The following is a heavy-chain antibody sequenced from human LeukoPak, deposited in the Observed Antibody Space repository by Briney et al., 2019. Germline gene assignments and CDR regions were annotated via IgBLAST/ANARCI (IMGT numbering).Heavy chain of an antibody. D-gene: IGHD4-17*01. CDR2: ISGSGGST. Sequence: GGSLRLSCAASGFTFSSYGMSWVRQAPGKGLEWVSAISGSGGSTYYADSVKGRFTISRDNSKNTLYLQMNSLRAEDTAAYYCAKGGASVTRYVDYWGQGTLVTVSS. V-gene: IGHV3-23*01. J-gene: IGHJ4*02. CDR1: GFTFSSYG. CDR3: AKGGASVTRYVDY.